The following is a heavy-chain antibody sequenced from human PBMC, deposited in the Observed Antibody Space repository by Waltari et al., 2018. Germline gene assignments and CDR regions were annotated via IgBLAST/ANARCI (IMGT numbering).Heavy chain of an antibody. CDR1: GDPMGGNSG. D-gene: IGHD2-15*01. CDR2: VHRNGRT. CDR3: ARDLGRGLFLDS. Sequence: QLQLQESGPGLVKPSGTLSLTCVVSGDPMGGNSGWSWVRQSPDKGLEWIGQVHRNGRTSYTPSLASRAIVSLDSSMNQFSLRILSATAADTAVYYCARDLGRGLFLDSWGQGTLVTVSP. J-gene: IGHJ4*02. V-gene: IGHV4-4*02.